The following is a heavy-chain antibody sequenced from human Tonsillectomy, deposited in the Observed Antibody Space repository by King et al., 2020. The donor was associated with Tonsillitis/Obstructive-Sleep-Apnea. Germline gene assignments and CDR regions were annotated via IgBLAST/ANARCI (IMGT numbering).Heavy chain of an antibody. V-gene: IGHV4-39*01. Sequence: QLQESGPGLVKPSETLSLTCTVSGGSISSSSYHWGWIRQPPGKGLEWIGTIYYTGNTYYNPSLKSRVTISVDTSKDQFSLKLSSVTAADTAVYYCARHTRPPRYPKGLDPWGQGTLVTVSS. J-gene: IGHJ5*02. CDR2: IYYTGNT. D-gene: IGHD1-1*01. CDR3: ARHTRPPRYPKGLDP. CDR1: GGSISSSSYH.